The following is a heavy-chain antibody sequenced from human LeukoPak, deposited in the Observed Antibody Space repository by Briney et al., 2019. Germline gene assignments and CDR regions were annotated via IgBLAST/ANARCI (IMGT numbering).Heavy chain of an antibody. D-gene: IGHD1-14*01. CDR3: ARYIRGPNYYIDV. CDR2: VSYSGTT. Sequence: SETLSLTCTASGGSLSSDYWSWIRQPPGKGLEWIGYVSYSGTTNYNPSLHSRLTISLDTSKNRFSLNLSSVTAADTAIYFCARYIRGPNYYIDVWGKGTTVTVSS. V-gene: IGHV4-59*01. J-gene: IGHJ6*03. CDR1: GGSLSSDY.